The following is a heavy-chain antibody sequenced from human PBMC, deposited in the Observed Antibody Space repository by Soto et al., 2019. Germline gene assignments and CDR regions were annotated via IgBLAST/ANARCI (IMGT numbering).Heavy chain of an antibody. V-gene: IGHV3-33*01. D-gene: IGHD3-10*01. CDR2: IWSDGSYE. CDR3: ARGTGPGSFLIDY. Sequence: QVQLVGSGGGVVQPGRSLRLSCAASGFIFSNYAMHWVRQAPGQGLEWVALIWSDGSYENYAESVKGRFTISRVNSKNTLYVQVNSLRVDDTAVYFCARGTGPGSFLIDYWGQGTLVTVSS. J-gene: IGHJ4*02. CDR1: GFIFSNYA.